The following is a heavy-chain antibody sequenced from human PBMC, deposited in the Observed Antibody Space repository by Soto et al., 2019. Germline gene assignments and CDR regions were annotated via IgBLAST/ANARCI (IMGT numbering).Heavy chain of an antibody. Sequence: QVQLVQSGAEVKKPGSSVKVSCKASGGTFSSYAISWVRQATGQGLEWMGGIIPIFGTANYAQKFQGRVTITADESTSTAYMELSSLRSDDTALYYCARGRYSSSSEDYYYGMDVWGQGTTVTVSS. V-gene: IGHV1-69*01. J-gene: IGHJ6*02. CDR2: IIPIFGTA. D-gene: IGHD6-6*01. CDR1: GGTFSSYA. CDR3: ARGRYSSSSEDYYYGMDV.